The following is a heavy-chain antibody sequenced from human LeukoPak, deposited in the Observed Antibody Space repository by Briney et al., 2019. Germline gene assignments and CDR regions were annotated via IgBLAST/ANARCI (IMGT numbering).Heavy chain of an antibody. Sequence: GGSLRLSCAASRLTFSSFWMSWVRQVPGKGLEWVANIKPDGSEKYYVESVKGRFAISRDNAKNSLYLQMNSLRAEDTAVYYCARDGATRSGYSDYYYYGMDVWGQGTTVTVSS. V-gene: IGHV3-7*01. CDR2: IKPDGSEK. D-gene: IGHD3-3*01. CDR3: ARDGATRSGYSDYYYYGMDV. CDR1: RLTFSSFW. J-gene: IGHJ6*02.